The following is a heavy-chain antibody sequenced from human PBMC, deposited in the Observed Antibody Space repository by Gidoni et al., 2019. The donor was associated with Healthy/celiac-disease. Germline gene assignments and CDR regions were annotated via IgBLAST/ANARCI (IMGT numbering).Heavy chain of an antibody. CDR1: GFNFDAYA. J-gene: IGHJ4*02. CDR3: AKEAEYYDFWSGSLDD. Sequence: EVQLVESGGGLVQPGRSLSLSCAASGFNFDAYAMHWVRQAPGKGLEGVSGISWNSGSIGYADSVKGRFTISRDNAKNSLYLQMNSLRAEDTALYYCAKEAEYYDFWSGSLDDWGQGTLVTVSS. CDR2: ISWNSGSI. V-gene: IGHV3-9*01. D-gene: IGHD3-3*01.